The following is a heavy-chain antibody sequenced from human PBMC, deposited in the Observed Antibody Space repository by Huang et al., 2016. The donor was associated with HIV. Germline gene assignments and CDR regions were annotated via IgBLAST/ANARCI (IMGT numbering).Heavy chain of an antibody. V-gene: IGHV1-18*01. J-gene: IGHJ3*01. Sequence: QVQLVQSGGEVMQPGASVRVSCKASGYDFGSCGMSWVRQAPGQGLELLGWNGSDSRDTSSAQKFQGRVTMTTDTSTTTTYMELRSLRSDETAMYYCARDPYYSNRWKRNDASFLWGQGTMITVSS. CDR1: GYDFGSCG. D-gene: IGHD4-4*01. CDR3: ARDPYYSNRWKRNDASFL. CDR2: NGSDSRDT.